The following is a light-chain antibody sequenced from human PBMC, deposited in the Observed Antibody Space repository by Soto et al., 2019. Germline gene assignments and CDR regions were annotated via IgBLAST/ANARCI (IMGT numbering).Light chain of an antibody. CDR2: GNS. CDR3: QSYDSSLSRV. J-gene: IGLJ2*01. V-gene: IGLV1-40*01. Sequence: QSVLTQPPSVSGAPGQRVTLSCPGSRSNIGAGYDVHWYQQLPGTAPKLLIYGNSNRPSGVPDRFSGSKSGTSASLAITGLQAEDEADYYCQSYDSSLSRVFGGGTKLTVL. CDR1: RSNIGAGYD.